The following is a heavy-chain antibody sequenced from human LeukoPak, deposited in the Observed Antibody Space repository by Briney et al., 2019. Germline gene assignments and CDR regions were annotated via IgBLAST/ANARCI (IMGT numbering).Heavy chain of an antibody. CDR3: ARGGSSGFYYNAFDL. V-gene: IGHV3-48*03. D-gene: IGHD3-22*01. J-gene: IGHJ3*01. CDR2: INIGETSI. Sequence: GGSLRLSCAVSGFTCNDFEMNWVRQARGKGREWISYINIGETSILYADSVKARFPISRDVARNSLYLQMNSLRAEDTAVYYCARGGSSGFYYNAFDLWGQGTVVTVSS. CDR1: GFTCNDFE.